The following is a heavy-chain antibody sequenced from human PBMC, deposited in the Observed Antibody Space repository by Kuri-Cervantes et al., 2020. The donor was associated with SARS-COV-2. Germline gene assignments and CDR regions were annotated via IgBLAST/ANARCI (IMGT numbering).Heavy chain of an antibody. CDR2: IYHSGST. CDR3: ARLASSRGTREFDY. J-gene: IGHJ4*02. V-gene: IGHV4-38-2*02. D-gene: IGHD2-8*01. Sequence: SETLSLTCTVSGYSISSGYYWGWIRQPPGKGLEWIGSIYHSGSTYYNPSLKSRVTISVDTSKNQFSLKLCSVTAADTAVYYCARLASSRGTREFDYWGQGTLVTVSS. CDR1: GYSISSGYY.